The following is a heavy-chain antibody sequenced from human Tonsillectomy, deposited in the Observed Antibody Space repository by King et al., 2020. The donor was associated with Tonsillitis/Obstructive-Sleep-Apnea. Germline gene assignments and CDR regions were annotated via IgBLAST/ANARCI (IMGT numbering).Heavy chain of an antibody. CDR2: ISSNGGST. CDR1: GFTFSGYA. J-gene: IGHJ4*02. Sequence: VQLVESGGGLVQPGGSLRLSCSASGFTFSGYAMHWVRQAPGKGLEYVSAISSNGGSTYYADSVKGRFTISRDNSKNTLYLQMSSLRAEDTAVYYCVKDWGPYCSSTSCHDYWGQGTLVTVSS. CDR3: VKDWGPYCSSTSCHDY. V-gene: IGHV3-64D*06. D-gene: IGHD2-2*01.